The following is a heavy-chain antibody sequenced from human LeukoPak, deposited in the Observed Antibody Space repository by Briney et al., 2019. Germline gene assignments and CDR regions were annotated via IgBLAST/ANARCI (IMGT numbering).Heavy chain of an antibody. CDR3: ARDHVDTAIRKLDY. D-gene: IGHD5-18*01. J-gene: IGHJ4*02. CDR1: GYIFTDYY. V-gene: IGHV1-2*02. CDR2: INPNSGGT. Sequence: ASVKVSCKASGYIFTDYYIHWMRQAPGQGLEWMGWINPNSGGTNYAQKFQGRVTMTRDTSISTAYMELSRLRSDDTAVYYCARDHVDTAIRKLDYWGQGTLVTVSS.